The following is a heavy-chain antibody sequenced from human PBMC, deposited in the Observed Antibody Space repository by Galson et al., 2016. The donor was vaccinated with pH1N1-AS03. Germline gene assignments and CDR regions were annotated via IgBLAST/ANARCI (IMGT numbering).Heavy chain of an antibody. D-gene: IGHD6-19*01. CDR1: GFTFSSYG. J-gene: IGHJ3*02. Sequence: SLRLSCAASGFTFSSYGMHWVRQAPGKGLEWVSSINFSGGSTYYADSVEGRFTISRDNSKKTVYLQMRSLRGDDTAIYYCAEDVRRAAVAGSGALDMWGQGTMVTVSS. V-gene: IGHV3-23*01. CDR3: AEDVRRAAVAGSGALDM. CDR2: INFSGGST.